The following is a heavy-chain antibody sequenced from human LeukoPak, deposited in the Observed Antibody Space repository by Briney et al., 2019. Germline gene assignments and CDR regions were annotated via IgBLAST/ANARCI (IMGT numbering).Heavy chain of an antibody. CDR2: LSGSGGGT. J-gene: IGHJ4*02. D-gene: IGHD3-10*01. CDR1: GITLSNYG. V-gene: IGHV3-23*01. CDR3: AKRGVVIRVILVGFHKEAYYFDS. Sequence: GGSLRLSCAVSGITLSNYGMSWVRQAPGKGLGWVAGLSGSGGGTNYADSVKGRFTISRDNAKNTLYLQMNSLRAEDTAVYFCAKRGVVIRVILVGFHKEAYYFDSWGQGALVTVSS.